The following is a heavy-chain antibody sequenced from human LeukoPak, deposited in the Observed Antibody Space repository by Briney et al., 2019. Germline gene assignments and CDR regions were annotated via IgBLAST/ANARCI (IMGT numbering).Heavy chain of an antibody. CDR1: GFSFSSPS. CDR2: ISRSSTSI. CDR3: AKVGTGNQYGSGDFDL. J-gene: IGHJ4*02. V-gene: IGHV3-21*01. Sequence: GGSLRLSCASSGFSFSSPSMNWVRQAPGKGLEWVSAISRSSTSITYADSVKGRFTTSRAAAKRSVYLEMNSLRADDTAGYYCAKVGTGNQYGSGDFDLWGQGSLVTVSS. D-gene: IGHD3-10*01.